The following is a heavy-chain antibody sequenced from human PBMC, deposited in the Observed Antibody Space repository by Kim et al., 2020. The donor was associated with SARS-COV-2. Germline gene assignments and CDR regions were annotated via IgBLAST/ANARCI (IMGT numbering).Heavy chain of an antibody. J-gene: IGHJ6*01. V-gene: IGHV3-53*01. CDR2: IYSGGST. Sequence: GGSLRLSCAASGFTVSSNYMSSIREAPGKGLEWASVIYSGGSTYYADSVKGRFTISRDNSKNRLYLQMNSLRAEDTAGSYCAIDHRSCIAAAGTCYYNG. CDR1: GFTVSSNY. D-gene: IGHD6-13*01. CDR3: AIDHRSCIAAAGTCYYNG.